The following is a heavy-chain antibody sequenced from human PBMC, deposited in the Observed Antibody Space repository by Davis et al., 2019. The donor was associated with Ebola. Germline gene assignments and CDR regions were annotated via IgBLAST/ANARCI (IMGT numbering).Heavy chain of an antibody. V-gene: IGHV3-9*02. CDR3: AKGGEIIALAVHFDY. J-gene: IGHJ4*02. D-gene: IGHD6-19*01. CDR2: LSWPSGTI. CDR1: AFTSHHCA. Sequence: GGSLRPPCPPPAFTSHHCAMPRARHSPSTALRRVVGLSWPSGTIGYADSVKGRFTISRDNAKNSLYLQMNSLRAEDTALYFCAKGGEIIALAVHFDYWGQGTLVTVSS.